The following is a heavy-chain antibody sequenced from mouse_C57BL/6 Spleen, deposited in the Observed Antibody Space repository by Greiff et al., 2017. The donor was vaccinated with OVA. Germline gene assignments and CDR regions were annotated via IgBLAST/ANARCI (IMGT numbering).Heavy chain of an antibody. CDR3: ARSSYDYDERYFDV. Sequence: QVQLQQPGAELVKPGASVKLSCKASGYTFTSYWMHWVKQRPGQGLEWIGMIHPNSGSTNYNEKFKSKATLTVDKSSSTAYMQLSSLTSEDSAVYYCARSSYDYDERYFDVWGTGTTVTVSS. CDR1: GYTFTSYW. CDR2: IHPNSGST. D-gene: IGHD2-4*01. V-gene: IGHV1-64*01. J-gene: IGHJ1*03.